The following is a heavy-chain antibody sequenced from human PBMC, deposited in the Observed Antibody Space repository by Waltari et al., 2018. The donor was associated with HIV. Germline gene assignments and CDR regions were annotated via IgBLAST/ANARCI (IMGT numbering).Heavy chain of an antibody. D-gene: IGHD3-10*01. V-gene: IGHV4-34*01. CDR3: ARGRWTMVRGVIQAYYYYYGMDV. CDR2: IYHRGST. CDR1: GGSFSGYY. Sequence: QVQLQQWGAGLLKSSETLSLTYAVHGGSFSGYYWSWIRQPPGKGLEWIGEIYHRGSTNYNPSLKSRVTISVDTSKNQFSLKLSSVTAADTAVYYCARGRWTMVRGVIQAYYYYYGMDVWGQGTTVTVSS. J-gene: IGHJ6*02.